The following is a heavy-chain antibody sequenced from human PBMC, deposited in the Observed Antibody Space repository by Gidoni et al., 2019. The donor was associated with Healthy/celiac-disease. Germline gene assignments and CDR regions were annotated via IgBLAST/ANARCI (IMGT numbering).Heavy chain of an antibody. D-gene: IGHD6-13*01. CDR2: ISGSGGST. CDR1: GFTFSSYA. CDR3: AKSGIAAADKLDY. Sequence: EVQLLESGGGLVQPGGSLRLSCAPSGFTFSSYAMSWVRQAPGKGLEWVSAISGSGGSTYYADSVKGRFTISRYNSKNTLYLQMNSLRAEDTAVYYCAKSGIAAADKLDYWGQGTLVTVSS. V-gene: IGHV3-23*01. J-gene: IGHJ4*02.